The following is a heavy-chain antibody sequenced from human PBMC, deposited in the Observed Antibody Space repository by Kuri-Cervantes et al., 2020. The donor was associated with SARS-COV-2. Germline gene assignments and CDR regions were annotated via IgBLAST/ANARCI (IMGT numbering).Heavy chain of an antibody. J-gene: IGHJ4*02. CDR1: HFTISSYA. CDR2: ISYDGNNK. Sequence: GGSLRLSCAASHFTISSYAFHWVRQAPGQGLEWVAAISYDGNNKYFADSVRGRFTVSRDNSKNTLYLEMDGLRPEDTAVYYCARLNYYGSGSYDYWGQGTLVTVSS. D-gene: IGHD3-10*01. CDR3: ARLNYYGSGSYDY. V-gene: IGHV3-30*04.